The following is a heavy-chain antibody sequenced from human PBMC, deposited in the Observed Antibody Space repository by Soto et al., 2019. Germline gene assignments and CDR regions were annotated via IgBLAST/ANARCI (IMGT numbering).Heavy chain of an antibody. Sequence: PGGSLGLSCAVSGFTFGSYALSWVRQAPGKGLEWVGVIRSEANGGTTDYAASVKGRITISRDDSKSIAYMEINSLQTEDTAVYYCTRYYYESSGYYVYWGQGALVTVSS. J-gene: IGHJ4*02. D-gene: IGHD3-22*01. CDR3: TRYYYESSGYYVY. CDR1: GFTFGSYA. V-gene: IGHV3-49*04. CDR2: IRSEANGGTT.